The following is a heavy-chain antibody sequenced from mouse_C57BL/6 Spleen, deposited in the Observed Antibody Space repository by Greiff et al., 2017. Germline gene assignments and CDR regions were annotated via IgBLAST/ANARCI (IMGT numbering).Heavy chain of an antibody. D-gene: IGHD6-1*01. Sequence: EVKLEESGPGLVKPSQSLSLTCSVTGYSITSGYYWNWIRQFPGNKLEWMGYISYDGSNNYNPSLENRISITRDTSKNQFFLKLNSVTTEDTATYYCARAVAMDYWGQGTSVTVSS. CDR1: GYSITSGYY. J-gene: IGHJ4*01. CDR2: ISYDGSN. V-gene: IGHV3-6*01. CDR3: ARAVAMDY.